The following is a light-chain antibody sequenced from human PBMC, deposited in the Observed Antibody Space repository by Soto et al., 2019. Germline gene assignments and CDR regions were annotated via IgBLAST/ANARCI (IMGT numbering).Light chain of an antibody. J-gene: IGKJ4*01. Sequence: EIVMTQSPGTLSVSPGERAPLSCRARQNIGNKLGWYPQKPGQAPRLVIYGAYTRATGIPVRFSGSGSGTEFTLTITSLQSEDSAVYYCQEYNYWHPITFGGGTRVDIK. CDR1: QNIGNK. V-gene: IGKV3-15*01. CDR2: GAY. CDR3: QEYNYWHPIT.